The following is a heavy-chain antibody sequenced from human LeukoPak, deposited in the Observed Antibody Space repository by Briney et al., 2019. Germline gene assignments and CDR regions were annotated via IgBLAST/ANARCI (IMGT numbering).Heavy chain of an antibody. Sequence: ASVKISCKASGYTFTNYYMHWVRQAPGQGLEWLGLITPSGGSTWYAQKFQGRVTMTRDTSTSTDYMELSSLTYEDTAVYYCARDVSSTSSWWFDPWGQGTLVIVSS. CDR2: ITPSGGST. CDR3: ARDVSSTSSWWFDP. J-gene: IGHJ5*02. CDR1: GYTFTNYY. V-gene: IGHV1-46*01. D-gene: IGHD2-2*01.